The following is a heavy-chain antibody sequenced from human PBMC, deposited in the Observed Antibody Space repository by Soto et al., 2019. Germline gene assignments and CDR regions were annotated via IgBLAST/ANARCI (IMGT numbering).Heavy chain of an antibody. CDR2: ISSSSSTI. J-gene: IGHJ6*02. Sequence: GGSLRLSCAASGFTFSSYSMNWVRQAPGKGLEWVSYISSSSSTIYYADSVKGRFTISRDNAKNSLYLQMNSLRDEDTAVYYCARDGDFCSGYLGGNYYYYYYGMDVWGQGTTVTVSS. CDR1: GFTFSSYS. CDR3: ARDGDFCSGYLGGNYYYYYYGMDV. D-gene: IGHD3-3*01. V-gene: IGHV3-48*02.